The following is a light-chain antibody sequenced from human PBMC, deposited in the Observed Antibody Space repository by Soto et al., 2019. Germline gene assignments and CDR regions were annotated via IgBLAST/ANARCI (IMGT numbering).Light chain of an antibody. J-gene: IGKJ4*01. CDR1: QSVSSN. Sequence: EIVLTQSPGTLSVSPGERATLSCRASQSVSSNLAWYQQQPGQAPRLLIYGASTRATGFPARFSGSGSGTEFTLTISSLQSEDFAVYYCQQYNNWPLTFGGGSKV. V-gene: IGKV3-15*01. CDR2: GAS. CDR3: QQYNNWPLT.